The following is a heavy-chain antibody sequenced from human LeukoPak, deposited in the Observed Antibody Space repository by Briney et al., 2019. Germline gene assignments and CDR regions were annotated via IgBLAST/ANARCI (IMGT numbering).Heavy chain of an antibody. CDR1: GFTFSSSW. CDR2: INGDGSST. D-gene: IGHD3-3*01. J-gene: IGHJ1*01. CDR3: VRGSISGYYGYFQH. V-gene: IGHV3-74*01. Sequence: GGSLRLSCAASGFTFSSSWMHWVRQAPGKGLVWVSRINGDGSSTSYADSVKGRFTISRDNAKNTVYLQLSSLRAEDTAVYYCVRGSISGYYGYFQHWGQGTLVTVSS.